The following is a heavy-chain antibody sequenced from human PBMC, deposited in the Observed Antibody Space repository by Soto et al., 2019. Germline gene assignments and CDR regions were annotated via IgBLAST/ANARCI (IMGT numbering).Heavy chain of an antibody. CDR2: MYYGGST. CDR3: ARGINYYDSSGDSWFAP. CDR1: GGSISSYY. J-gene: IGHJ5*02. Sequence: SETLSLTCTVSGGSISSYYCSWIRQPPGKGLEWIGYMYYGGSTNYNPSLKSRATISVDRSKNQFSLKLSSVTAADTAVYYCARGINYYDSSGDSWFAPWGQGTLVTVSS. D-gene: IGHD3-22*01. V-gene: IGHV4-59*12.